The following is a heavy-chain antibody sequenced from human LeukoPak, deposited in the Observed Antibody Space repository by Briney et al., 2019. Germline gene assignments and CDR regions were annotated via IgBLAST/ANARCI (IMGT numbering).Heavy chain of an antibody. V-gene: IGHV4-59*01. CDR1: GGSISSYY. Sequence: SETLSLTCTVSGGSISSYYWSWIRQPPGKGLEWIGYIYYSGSTNYNPSLKSRVTISVDTSKNQFSLKLSSVTAADTAVYYCARLGSSGYTSDYRGQGTLVTVSS. J-gene: IGHJ4*02. D-gene: IGHD6-19*01. CDR3: ARLGSSGYTSDY. CDR2: IYYSGST.